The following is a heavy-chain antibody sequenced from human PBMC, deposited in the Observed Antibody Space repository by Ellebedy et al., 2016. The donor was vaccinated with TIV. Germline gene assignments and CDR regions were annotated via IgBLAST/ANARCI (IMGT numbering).Heavy chain of an antibody. J-gene: IGHJ5*02. CDR3: ARHKAVRGVSNWFDP. Sequence: GESLKISXKGSGYSFTSYWIGWVRQMPGKGLEWMGIIYPGDSDTRYSPSFQGQVTISADKSISTAYLQWSSLKASDTAMYYCARHKAVRGVSNWFDPWGQGTLVTVSS. CDR2: IYPGDSDT. CDR1: GYSFTSYW. D-gene: IGHD3-10*01. V-gene: IGHV5-51*01.